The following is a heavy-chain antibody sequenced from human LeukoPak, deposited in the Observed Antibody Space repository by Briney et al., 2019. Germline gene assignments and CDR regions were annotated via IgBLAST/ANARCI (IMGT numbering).Heavy chain of an antibody. Sequence: GGSLRLSCAASGFIFTSYSMNWVRQAPGKGLEWVSGINWNGGSTGYADSVKGRFTIPRDNAKNSLYLQMNSLRAEDTALYYCARGGYSGSFLFDYWGQGTLVTVSS. CDR3: ARGGYSGSFLFDY. V-gene: IGHV3-20*04. J-gene: IGHJ4*02. D-gene: IGHD1-26*01. CDR2: INWNGGST. CDR1: GFIFTSYS.